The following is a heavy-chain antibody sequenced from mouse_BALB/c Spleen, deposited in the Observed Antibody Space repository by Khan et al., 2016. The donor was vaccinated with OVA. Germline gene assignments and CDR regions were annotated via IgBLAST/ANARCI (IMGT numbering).Heavy chain of an antibody. D-gene: IGHD2-2*01. CDR2: IYPGTGST. V-gene: IGHV1-76*01. Sequence: QVQLKQSGGDLVRPGASVKLSCKTSGYIFTSYWIHWVKQRSGQGLEWIARIYPGTGSTYYNEKFKGKATLTADNSSSTAYMKLSSLKSEESTVYLCARGSGYGNDFAYWGQGTLVTVSA. CDR1: GYIFTSYW. CDR3: ARGSGYGNDFAY. J-gene: IGHJ3*01.